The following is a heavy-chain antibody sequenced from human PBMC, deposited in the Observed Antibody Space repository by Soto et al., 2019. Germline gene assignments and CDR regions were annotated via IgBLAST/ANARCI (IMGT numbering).Heavy chain of an antibody. V-gene: IGHV3-11*05. CDR2: ISSSSSYT. J-gene: IGHJ3*02. CDR3: ARHVHDAFDT. D-gene: IGHD3-10*02. Sequence: QVQLVESGGGLVKPGGSLRLSCAASGFTFSDYYMSWIRQAPGKGREWVSYISSSSSYTNYADSAKGRFTISRDNAKNLLNLQMNSLRAEDSALYYCARHVHDAFDTWGQGTMVTVSS. CDR1: GFTFSDYY.